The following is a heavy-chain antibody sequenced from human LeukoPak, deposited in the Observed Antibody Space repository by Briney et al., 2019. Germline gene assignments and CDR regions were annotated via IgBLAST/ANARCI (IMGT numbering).Heavy chain of an antibody. J-gene: IGHJ6*04. Sequence: GGSLRLSCAASGFIFTNYGMNWVRQAPGKGLEWVSYISSSGSTIYYADSVKGRFTISRDNAKNSLYLQMNSLRAEDTAVYYCAELGITMIGGVWGKGTTVTISS. CDR1: GFIFTNYG. V-gene: IGHV3-48*04. CDR3: AELGITMIGGV. D-gene: IGHD3-10*02. CDR2: ISSSGSTI.